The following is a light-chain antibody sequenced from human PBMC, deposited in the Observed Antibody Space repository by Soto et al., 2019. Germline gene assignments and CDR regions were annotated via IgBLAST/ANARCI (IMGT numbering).Light chain of an antibody. CDR2: GAS. Sequence: EIVLTQSPGTLSLSPGERATLSCRASQSVSSSYLAWYQQKPGQAPRLLIYGASSRATGIPDRFSGSGSGTDFPLTISRLEPEDFAVYYCQQYCSSLTFGGGTKVEIK. CDR1: QSVSSSY. V-gene: IGKV3-20*01. J-gene: IGKJ4*01. CDR3: QQYCSSLT.